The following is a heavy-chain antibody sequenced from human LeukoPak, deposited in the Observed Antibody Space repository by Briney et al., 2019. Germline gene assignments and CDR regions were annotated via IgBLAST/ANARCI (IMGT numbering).Heavy chain of an antibody. CDR2: ISYDGSNK. J-gene: IGHJ4*02. D-gene: IGHD5-18*01. V-gene: IGHV3-30*18. Sequence: GRSLRHSCAASGFTFSSYGMHWVRQAPGKGLEWVAVISYDGSNKYYADSVKGRFTISRDNSKNTLYLQMNSLRAEDTAVYYCAKPQGTAMALDYWGQGTLVTVSS. CDR3: AKPQGTAMALDY. CDR1: GFTFSSYG.